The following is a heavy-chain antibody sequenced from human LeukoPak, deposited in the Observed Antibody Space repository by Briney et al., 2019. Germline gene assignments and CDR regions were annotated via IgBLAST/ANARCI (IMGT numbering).Heavy chain of an antibody. CDR1: GFTHSSNY. J-gene: IGHJ6*02. CDR2: IYSGGRT. D-gene: IGHD3-10*01. V-gene: IGHV3-53*01. Sequence: GGSLSLSCALSGFTHSSNYMSCVRQAPGRGVEGVSVIYSGGRTYHADSLKGRFTISRDNTKNTLYLQMNSLRAEDPAVYYCARDRDYYGMDVWGQGTTVTVSS. CDR3: ARDRDYYGMDV.